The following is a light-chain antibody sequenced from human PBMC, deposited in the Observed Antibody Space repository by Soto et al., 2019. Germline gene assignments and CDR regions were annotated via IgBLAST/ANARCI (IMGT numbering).Light chain of an antibody. Sequence: DIQMTQSPSSLSASVGDRVTITCRASQGISNSLAWYQQKPGKVPRLLICAASTLHSGVPSRFSGSGSGTDVTRTISSLQPEYVATYYCQKYNSAPLTFGGGTKVEI. CDR2: AAS. J-gene: IGKJ4*01. CDR1: QGISNS. V-gene: IGKV1-27*01. CDR3: QKYNSAPLT.